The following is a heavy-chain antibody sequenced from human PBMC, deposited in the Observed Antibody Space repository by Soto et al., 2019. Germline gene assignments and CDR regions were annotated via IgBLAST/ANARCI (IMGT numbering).Heavy chain of an antibody. CDR2: SNDSGNA. J-gene: IGHJ6*02. V-gene: IGHV4-34*01. Sequence: QVQLQQWGAGLLKPSETLSLTCAVYGGSFSGYYWNWIRKPPGKGLEWIGESNDSGNANYNPSLKSLVRISVDTSKNQFSLKLTSVTAADTAVYYCARLLRVTPAYGLDVWGPGTTVTVSS. CDR1: GGSFSGYY. D-gene: IGHD2-21*02. CDR3: ARLLRVTPAYGLDV.